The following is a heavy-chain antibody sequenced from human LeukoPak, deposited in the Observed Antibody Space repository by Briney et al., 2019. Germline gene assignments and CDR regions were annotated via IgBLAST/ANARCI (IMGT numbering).Heavy chain of an antibody. CDR2: INPNSGGT. CDR3: ARDGWWGGKDWFDP. V-gene: IGHV1-2*02. D-gene: IGHD2-15*01. CDR1: GYTFTGYY. Sequence: ASVKVSCKASGYTFTGYYMHWVRQAPGQGLEWMGWINPNSGGTNYAQKFQGRVTMTRDTSISTAYMELSRLRSDDTAVYYCARDGWWGGKDWFDPWGQGTLVTVSS. J-gene: IGHJ5*02.